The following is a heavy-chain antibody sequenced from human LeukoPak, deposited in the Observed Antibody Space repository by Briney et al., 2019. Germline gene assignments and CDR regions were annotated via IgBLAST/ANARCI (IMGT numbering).Heavy chain of an antibody. Sequence: PGGSLRLSCAASGFTFSNYAMHWVRLAPGKGLDWVAVISYDGNDKYSADSVKGRFTISRDNSKNTLYLQMNSLRAEDTAVYYCARAGDYDKSGPPDYWGQGTLVTVSS. CDR2: ISYDGNDK. V-gene: IGHV3-30-3*01. D-gene: IGHD3-22*01. CDR3: ARAGDYDKSGPPDY. J-gene: IGHJ4*02. CDR1: GFTFSNYA.